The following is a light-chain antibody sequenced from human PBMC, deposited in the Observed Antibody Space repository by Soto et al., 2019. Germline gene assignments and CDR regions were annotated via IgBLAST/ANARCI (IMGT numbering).Light chain of an antibody. CDR3: QSYDSSLNGYV. CDR1: SSNIGAGYG. V-gene: IGLV1-40*01. Sequence: SVLTQPPSVSGAPGQRVSISCTGSSSNIGAGYGVHWYHQLPGTAPKLLIFGNNNRPSGVPDRFSGSKSGTSASLGITGLQAEDEADYYGQSYDSSLNGYVFGTGTKVTVL. CDR2: GNN. J-gene: IGLJ1*01.